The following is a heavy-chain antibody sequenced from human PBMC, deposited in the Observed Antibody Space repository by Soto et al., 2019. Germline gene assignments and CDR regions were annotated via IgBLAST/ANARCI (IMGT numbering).Heavy chain of an antibody. CDR2: INPILSMS. CDR1: GDTFTFYS. Sequence: QVQLVQSGAAVKKPGSSVRVSCKASGDTFTFYSINWVRQAPGLGLEWMGRINPILSMSNYAQRFQGRGTMTADKSTRTAYMELSSLRSEDTAMYYCASSYGSGYRAFDYWGQGALVTVSS. V-gene: IGHV1-69*02. J-gene: IGHJ4*02. D-gene: IGHD3-10*01. CDR3: ASSYGSGYRAFDY.